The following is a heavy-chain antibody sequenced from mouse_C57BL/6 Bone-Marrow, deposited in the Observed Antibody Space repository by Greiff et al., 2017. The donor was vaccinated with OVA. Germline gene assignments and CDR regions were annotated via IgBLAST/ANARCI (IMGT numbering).Heavy chain of an antibody. CDR2: IDPEDGDT. CDR3: TTHDGYYCFAY. J-gene: IGHJ3*01. Sequence: EVQLQQSGAELVRPGASVKLSCTASGFNIKDYYMHWVKQRPEQGLEWIGRIDPEDGDTEYAQKFQGKATMTADTSSNTAYLQLSSLTSEDTAVYYCTTHDGYYCFAYWGQGTLVTVSA. V-gene: IGHV14-1*01. D-gene: IGHD2-3*01. CDR1: GFNIKDYY.